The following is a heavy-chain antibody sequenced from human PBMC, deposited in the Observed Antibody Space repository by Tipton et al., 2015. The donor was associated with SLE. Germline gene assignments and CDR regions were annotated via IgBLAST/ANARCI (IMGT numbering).Heavy chain of an antibody. CDR1: GFTFSSYA. D-gene: IGHD3-3*01. V-gene: IGHV3-23*01. J-gene: IGHJ3*02. CDR2: ISGSGGST. CDR3: AKDPPSIFGVVTMADDAFDI. Sequence: SLRLSCAASGFTFSSYAMSWVRQAPGKGLEWVSAISGSGGSTYYADSVEGRFTISRDNSKNTLYLQMNSLRAEDTAVYYCAKDPPSIFGVVTMADDAFDIWGQGTMVTVSS.